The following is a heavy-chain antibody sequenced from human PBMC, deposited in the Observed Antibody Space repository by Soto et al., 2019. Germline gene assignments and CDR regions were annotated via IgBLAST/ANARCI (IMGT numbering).Heavy chain of an antibody. J-gene: IGHJ6*03. CDR2: IRSKANSYAT. CDR3: TTSTGGYDFWSGYYIVYYYMDV. V-gene: IGHV3-73*01. CDR1: GFTFSGSA. Sequence: GGSLRLSCAASGFTFSGSAMHWVRQASGKGLEWVGRIRSKANSYATAYAASVKGRFTISRDDSKSTAYLQMNSLKTEDTAVYYCTTSTGGYDFWSGYYIVYYYMDVWGKGTTVTVSS. D-gene: IGHD3-3*01.